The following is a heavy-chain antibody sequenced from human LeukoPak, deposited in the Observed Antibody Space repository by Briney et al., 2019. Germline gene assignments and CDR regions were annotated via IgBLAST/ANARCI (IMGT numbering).Heavy chain of an antibody. CDR1: GGSISSGDYY. J-gene: IGHJ4*02. Sequence: SQTLSLTCTVSGGSISSGDYYWSWIRQPPGRGLEFIGYIYYSGNTYYNPSLKSRVTISVDPSKNQFSLKLSSVTAADTAVYYCASRPESEAYFDYWGQGTLVTVSS. CDR2: IYYSGNT. V-gene: IGHV4-30-4*01. CDR3: ASRPESEAYFDY.